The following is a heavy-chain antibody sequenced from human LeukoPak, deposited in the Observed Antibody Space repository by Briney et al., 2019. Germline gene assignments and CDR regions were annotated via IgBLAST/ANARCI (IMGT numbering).Heavy chain of an antibody. CDR3: ARFLGTALDY. V-gene: IGHV6-1*01. CDR2: ACYRSKWYY. D-gene: IGHD2-21*02. Sequence: SQTLSLTCAISGDSVSSNSATWNWIRQSPSRGLEWLGRACYRSKWYYDYAVSVKSRITINPDTSKDQFSLQLNSVTPEDTAVYYCARFLGTALDYWGQGTLVTVSS. CDR1: GDSVSSNSAT. J-gene: IGHJ4*02.